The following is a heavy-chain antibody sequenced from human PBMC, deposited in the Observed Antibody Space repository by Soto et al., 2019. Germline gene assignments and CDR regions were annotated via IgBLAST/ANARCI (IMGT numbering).Heavy chain of an antibody. Sequence: GWSLRPPCAASGFIFSTYGMHWVRQAPGKRLAWVAVISYDEKNKYYADSVKGRFTISRDKSKNTLYLQLNSLRTEDTPVYYCAKGAGGSYLHLAYWRQRPLGTVSS. CDR1: GFIFSTYG. D-gene: IGHD1-26*01. CDR3: AKGAGGSYLHLAY. J-gene: IGHJ4*02. V-gene: IGHV3-30*18. CDR2: ISYDEKNK.